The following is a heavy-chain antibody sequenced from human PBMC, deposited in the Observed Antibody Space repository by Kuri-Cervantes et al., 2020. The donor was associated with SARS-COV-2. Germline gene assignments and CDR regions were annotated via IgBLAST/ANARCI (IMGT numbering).Heavy chain of an antibody. J-gene: IGHJ6*03. CDR3: ARFSGSSSWYPGRYYYYMDV. D-gene: IGHD6-13*01. V-gene: IGHV3-7*01. CDR1: GFTFSSYW. Sequence: GGSLRLSCAASGFTFSSYWMSWVRQAPGKGLEWVANIKQDGSEKYYVDSVKGRFTISRDNAKNSLYLQMNSLRAEDTAVYYYARFSGSSSWYPGRYYYYMDVWGKGTTVTVSS. CDR2: IKQDGSEK.